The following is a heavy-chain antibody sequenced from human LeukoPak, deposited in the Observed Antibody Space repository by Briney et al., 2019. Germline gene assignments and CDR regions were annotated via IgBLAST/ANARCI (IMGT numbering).Heavy chain of an antibody. CDR3: AKDASAYCGGDCYSIHYHYYMDV. CDR2: IWCGGSNK. D-gene: IGHD2-21*01. J-gene: IGHJ6*03. Sequence: PGGSLRLSCAASGFTFSSYGMHWVRQAPGKGLEWVAVIWCGGSNKYYADSVKGRFTSSRDSSKNTLYLQMDSLRTEDTAVYYCAKDASAYCGGDCYSIHYHYYMDVWGKGTTVTVSS. CDR1: GFTFSSYG. V-gene: IGHV3-30*02.